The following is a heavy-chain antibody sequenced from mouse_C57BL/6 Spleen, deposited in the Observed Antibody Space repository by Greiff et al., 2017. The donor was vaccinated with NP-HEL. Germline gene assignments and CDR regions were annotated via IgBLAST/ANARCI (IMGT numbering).Heavy chain of an antibody. D-gene: IGHD2-3*01. V-gene: IGHV1-18*01. CDR1: GYTFTDYN. Sequence: EVQLQQSGPELVKPGASVKIPCKASGYTFTDYNMDWVKQSHGKSLEWIGDINPNNGGTIYNQKFKGKATLTVDKSSSTAYMELRSLTSEDTAVYYCARFRDGYWYFDVWGTGTTVTVSS. CDR3: ARFRDGYWYFDV. J-gene: IGHJ1*03. CDR2: INPNNGGT.